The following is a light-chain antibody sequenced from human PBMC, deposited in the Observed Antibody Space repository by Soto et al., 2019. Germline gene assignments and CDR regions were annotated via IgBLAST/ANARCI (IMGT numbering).Light chain of an antibody. CDR1: SSDVGGHNY. J-gene: IGLJ1*01. Sequence: QWVRSHPGSVSWSPGHSITVACTGTSSDVGGHNYVSWFQQHPGQAPKLLIYEVTTRPSGVSTRFSGSKSGNTASLTISGLQAEDEADYNCSSYSSSGNLLVFGTGTKVTVL. V-gene: IGLV2-14*01. CDR3: SSYSSSGNLLV. CDR2: EVT.